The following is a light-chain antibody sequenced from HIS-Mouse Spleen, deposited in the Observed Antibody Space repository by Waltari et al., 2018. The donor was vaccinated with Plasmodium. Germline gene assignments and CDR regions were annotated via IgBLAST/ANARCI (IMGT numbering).Light chain of an antibody. J-gene: IGKJ4*01. CDR2: GAS. CDR1: QSVSSSY. CDR3: QQYGSSPQIT. Sequence: IVLTQSPGTLSLSPGERATLSCRASQSVSSSYLAWYQQKPGQAPRLLIYGASSRATGIPDRFSGSGSGTEFTLTISRLEPEDFAVYYCQQYGSSPQITFGGGTKVEIK. V-gene: IGKV3-20*01.